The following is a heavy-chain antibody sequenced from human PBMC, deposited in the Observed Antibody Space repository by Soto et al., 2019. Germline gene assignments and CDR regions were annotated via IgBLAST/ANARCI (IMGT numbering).Heavy chain of an antibody. Sequence: QVQLEQSGAEVKKPGASVKVSCKASGYTFTRSGISWVRQAPGQGPEWMGWISSYNGDTNYAQTFQGRVTMTTDTSTSTAYMELRSLRSDDTAVYYCAREGVAPYYYYGMDVWGQGTPVTVPS. D-gene: IGHD5-12*01. CDR2: ISSYNGDT. J-gene: IGHJ6*02. CDR1: GYTFTRSG. CDR3: AREGVAPYYYYGMDV. V-gene: IGHV1-18*01.